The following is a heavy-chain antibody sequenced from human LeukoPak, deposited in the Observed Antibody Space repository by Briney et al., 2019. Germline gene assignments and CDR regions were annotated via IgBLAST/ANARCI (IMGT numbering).Heavy chain of an antibody. CDR3: ARDGTYTDYDPDFDI. V-gene: IGHV3-7*04. CDR1: GFFLRNHW. D-gene: IGHD5-12*01. CDR2: IKQDGSEK. Sequence: GGSLRLSCAASGFFLRNHWMSWVRQAPGKGLEWVANIKQDGSEKYYVDSVKGRFTISRDNAKNSLYLQMNSLRAEDTAVFYCARDGTYTDYDPDFDIWGQGTLVTVSS. J-gene: IGHJ4*02.